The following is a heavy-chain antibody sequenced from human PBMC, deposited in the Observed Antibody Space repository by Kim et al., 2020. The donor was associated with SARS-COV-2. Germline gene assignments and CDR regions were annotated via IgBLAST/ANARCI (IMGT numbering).Heavy chain of an antibody. CDR2: MSLDGSE. CDR1: GFTFRRYG. D-gene: IGHD3-22*01. CDR3: AKSRVGSSGSCDY. V-gene: IGHV3-30*18. J-gene: IGHJ4*02. Sequence: GGSLRLSCVVSGFTFRRYGIHWVRHAPGKWLAWLADMSLDGSEGYAASVKGRFTISRDQSKNTFYLQMNSLKTEDTAVYYCAKSRVGSSGSCDYWGQGTLVTVSS.